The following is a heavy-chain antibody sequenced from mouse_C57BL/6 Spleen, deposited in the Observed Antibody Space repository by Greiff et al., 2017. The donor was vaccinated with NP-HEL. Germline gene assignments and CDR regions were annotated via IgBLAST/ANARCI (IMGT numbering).Heavy chain of an antibody. V-gene: IGHV1-15*01. D-gene: IGHD2-4*01. Sequence: VQLQQSGAELVRPGASVTLSCKASGYTFTDYEMHWVKQTPVHGLEWIGAIDPETGGTAYNQKFKGKAILTADKSSSTAYMELRSLTSEDSAVYYCTRWDDYPFFDYWGQGTTLTVSS. CDR1: GYTFTDYE. CDR3: TRWDDYPFFDY. CDR2: IDPETGGT. J-gene: IGHJ2*01.